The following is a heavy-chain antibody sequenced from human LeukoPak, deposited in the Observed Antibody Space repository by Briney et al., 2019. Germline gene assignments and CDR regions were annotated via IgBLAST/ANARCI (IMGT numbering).Heavy chain of an antibody. Sequence: ASVKVSCKASGYTFTSYDINWVRQATGQGLEWMGWINTNTGNPTYAQGFTGRFVFSLDTSVSTAYLQISSLKAEDTAVYYCARDLRMVAFDIWGQGTMVTVSS. D-gene: IGHD2-15*01. CDR1: GYTFTSYD. CDR2: INTNTGNP. J-gene: IGHJ3*02. V-gene: IGHV7-4-1*02. CDR3: ARDLRMVAFDI.